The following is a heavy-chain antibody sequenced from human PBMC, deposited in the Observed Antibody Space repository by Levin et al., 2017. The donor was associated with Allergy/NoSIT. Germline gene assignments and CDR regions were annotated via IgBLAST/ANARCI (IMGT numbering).Heavy chain of an antibody. V-gene: IGHV3-15*01. J-gene: IGHJ4*02. CDR2: IKSKTDGGTT. D-gene: IGHD4-23*01. CDR1: GFTFSNAW. Sequence: GGSLRLSCAASGFTFSNAWMSWVRQAPGKGLEWVGRIKSKTDGGTTDYAAPVKGRFTISRDDSKNTLYLQMNSLKTEDTAVYYCTTDIPYGGKFVDYWGQGTLVTVSS. CDR3: TTDIPYGGKFVDY.